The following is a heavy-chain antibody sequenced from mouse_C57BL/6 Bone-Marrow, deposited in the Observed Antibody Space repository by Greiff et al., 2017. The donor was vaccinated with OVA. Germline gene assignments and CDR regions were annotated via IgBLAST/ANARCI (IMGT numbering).Heavy chain of an antibody. Sequence: DVHLVESGGGLVKPGGSLKLSCAASGFTFSSYTMSWVRQTPEKRLEWVATISGGGGNTYYPDSVKGRFTISRDNAKNTLYLQMSSLRSEDTALYYCARQGNWDSDFDVWGTGTTVTVSS. D-gene: IGHD4-1*01. J-gene: IGHJ1*03. CDR2: ISGGGGNT. CDR3: ARQGNWDSDFDV. CDR1: GFTFSSYT. V-gene: IGHV5-9*01.